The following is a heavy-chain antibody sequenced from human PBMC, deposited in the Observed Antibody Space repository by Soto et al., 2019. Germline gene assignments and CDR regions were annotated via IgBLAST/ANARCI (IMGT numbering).Heavy chain of an antibody. J-gene: IGHJ4*02. CDR1: GFTLSGVD. CDR2: MSYDGRNQ. Sequence: LRLSCSASGFTLSGVDMHWVRQAPGKGLEWVAVMSYDGRNQYYADSVKGRFTVSRDSSKSTLYLQMNSLRTEDSAVYYCAKGGWYTSSSRSDCWGQGTLVTVSS. V-gene: IGHV3-30*18. D-gene: IGHD6-6*01. CDR3: AKGGWYTSSSRSDC.